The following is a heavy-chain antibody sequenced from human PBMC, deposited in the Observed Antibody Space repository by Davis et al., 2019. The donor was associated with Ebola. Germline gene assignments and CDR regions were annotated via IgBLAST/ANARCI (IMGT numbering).Heavy chain of an antibody. V-gene: IGHV1-8*01. CDR3: ARGDTVTTSPILWYYYYYMDV. J-gene: IGHJ6*03. Sequence: ASVQVSCKASGYTFTSYDINWVRQATGQGLEWMGWMNPNSGNTGYAQKFQGRVTMTRNTSISTAYMGLSSLRSEDTAVYYCARGDTVTTSPILWYYYYYMDVWGKGTTVTVSS. D-gene: IGHD4-17*01. CDR1: GYTFTSYD. CDR2: MNPNSGNT.